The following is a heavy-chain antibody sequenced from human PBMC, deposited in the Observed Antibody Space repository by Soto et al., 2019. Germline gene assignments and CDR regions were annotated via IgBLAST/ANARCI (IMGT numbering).Heavy chain of an antibody. CDR1: GFTFSSSW. V-gene: IGHV3-7*01. Sequence: EVHLVESGGGLVQPGGSLKLSCAASGFTFSSSWMNWVRQAPGKGLEWVANIKEDGSEKYYVDSVQGRFTISRDNAENSLSLQMNSLRVEDTAVYYCAAGFPPDYWGQGTLVTVSS. CDR3: AAGFPPDY. J-gene: IGHJ4*02. CDR2: IKEDGSEK. D-gene: IGHD3-10*01.